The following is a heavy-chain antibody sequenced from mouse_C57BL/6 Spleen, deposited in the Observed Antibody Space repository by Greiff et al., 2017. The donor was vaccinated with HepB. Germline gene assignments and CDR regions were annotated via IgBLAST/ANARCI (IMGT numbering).Heavy chain of an antibody. J-gene: IGHJ3*01. CDR2: ISYDGSN. V-gene: IGHV3-6*01. CDR1: GYSITSGYY. D-gene: IGHD2-5*01. Sequence: ESGPGLVKPSQSLSLTCSVTGYSITSGYYWNWIRQFPGNKLEWMGYISYDGSNNYNPSLKNRISITRDTSKNQFFLKLNSVTTEDTATYYCARGAYYSNPWFAYWGQGTLVTVSA. CDR3: ARGAYYSNPWFAY.